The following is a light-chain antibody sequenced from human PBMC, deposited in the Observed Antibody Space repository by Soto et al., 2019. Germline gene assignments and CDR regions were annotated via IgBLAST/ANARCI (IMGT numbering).Light chain of an antibody. V-gene: IGKV3-20*01. CDR3: QQYGSSPHA. CDR2: GAS. J-gene: IGKJ2*01. CDR1: QSVSSSS. Sequence: EIGLTQSPGTLSLSPGERATLSCRASQSVSSSSLAWYQHKHGQAARPLIYGASSCTPGIPDGFSGRGAGTDITLTISRLEPEDFAVYYWQQYGSSPHAFVQGTMLEIK.